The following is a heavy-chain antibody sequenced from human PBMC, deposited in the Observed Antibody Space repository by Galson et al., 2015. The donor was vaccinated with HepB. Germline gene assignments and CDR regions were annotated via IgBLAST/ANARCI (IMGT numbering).Heavy chain of an antibody. CDR3: ARDPRYSYGYGFDY. J-gene: IGHJ4*02. D-gene: IGHD5-18*01. CDR1: GYTFTSYA. Sequence: SVKVSCKASGYTFTSYAMHWVRQAPGQRLEWMGWINAGNGNTKYSQKFQGRVTITRDTSASTAYMELNSLRSEDTAVYYCARDPRYSYGYGFDYWGQGTLVTVSS. CDR2: INAGNGNT. V-gene: IGHV1-3*01.